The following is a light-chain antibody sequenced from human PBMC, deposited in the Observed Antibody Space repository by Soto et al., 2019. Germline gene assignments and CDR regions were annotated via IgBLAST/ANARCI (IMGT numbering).Light chain of an antibody. V-gene: IGKV3-15*01. CDR1: QSISRN. J-gene: IGKJ3*01. CDR2: GAS. Sequence: EIVMTQSPATLSVSPGERATLSCRASQSISRNLAWYQQKPGQAPRLLIYGASARATGIPARFSGSGSGTEFTLTISSLQSEDFAVYYCQQYDNWPFPFGPGTKVDI. CDR3: QQYDNWPFP.